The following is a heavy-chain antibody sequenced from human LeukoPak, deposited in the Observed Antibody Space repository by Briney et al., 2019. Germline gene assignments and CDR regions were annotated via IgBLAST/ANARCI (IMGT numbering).Heavy chain of an antibody. CDR2: ISGSGSYI. J-gene: IGHJ4*02. D-gene: IGHD3-3*01. CDR1: GFTFSSYI. V-gene: IGHV3-21*04. CDR3: ARRGTPDF. Sequence: PGGSLRLSCSVSGFTFSSYIMRWVRQVSGKGLEWDSTISGSGSYIYYADSVKGRFTVSRDNTNNSLSLQMSNLRAEDTAVYYCARRGTPDFWGPGTLVSVSS.